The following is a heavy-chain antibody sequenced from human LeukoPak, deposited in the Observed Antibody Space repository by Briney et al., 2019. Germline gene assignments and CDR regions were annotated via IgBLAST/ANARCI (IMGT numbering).Heavy chain of an antibody. D-gene: IGHD6-13*01. V-gene: IGHV3-23*01. Sequence: GGSLRLSCAASGFTFSTYTMTWVRQAPGKGLEWVSAISGSGGSTYYADSVKGRFTISRDNSKNTLYLQMNSLRAEDTAVYYCAKVEAAAPRSYFDYWGQGTLVTVSS. J-gene: IGHJ4*02. CDR2: ISGSGGST. CDR3: AKVEAAAPRSYFDY. CDR1: GFTFSTYT.